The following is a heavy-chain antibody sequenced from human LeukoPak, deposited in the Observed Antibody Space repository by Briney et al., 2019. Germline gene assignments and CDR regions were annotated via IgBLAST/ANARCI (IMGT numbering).Heavy chain of an antibody. CDR3: AKTRTYYDILTGYYPDY. Sequence: PGGSLRLSCAASGFTFSSYAMSWVRQAPGKGLEWVLAISGSGGSTYYADSVKGRFTISRDNSKNTLYLQMNSLRAEDTAVYYCAKTRTYYDILTGYYPDYWGQGTLVTVSS. V-gene: IGHV3-23*01. D-gene: IGHD3-9*01. CDR1: GFTFSSYA. CDR2: ISGSGGST. J-gene: IGHJ4*02.